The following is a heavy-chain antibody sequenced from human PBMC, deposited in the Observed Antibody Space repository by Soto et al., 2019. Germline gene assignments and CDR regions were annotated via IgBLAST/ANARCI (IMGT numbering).Heavy chain of an antibody. J-gene: IGHJ4*02. CDR2: ICYSGST. Sequence: PSETLSLTCTVSGGSISSSSYYWGWIRQPPGKGLEWIGSICYSGSTYYNPSLKSRVTISVDTSKNQFSLKLSSVTAADTAVYYCARLSITMIVVVIRYFDYWGQGTLVTVSS. CDR3: ARLSITMIVVVIRYFDY. CDR1: GGSISSSSYY. D-gene: IGHD3-22*01. V-gene: IGHV4-39*01.